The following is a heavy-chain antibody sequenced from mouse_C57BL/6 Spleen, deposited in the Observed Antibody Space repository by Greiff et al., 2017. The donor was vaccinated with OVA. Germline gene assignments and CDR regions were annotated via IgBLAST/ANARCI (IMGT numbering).Heavy chain of an antibody. V-gene: IGHV1-85*01. CDR2: IYPRDGST. Sequence: QVHVKQSGPELVKPGASVKLSCKASGYTFTSYDINWVKQRPGQGLEWIGWIYPRDGSTKYNEKFKGKATLTVDTSSSTAYMELHSLTSEDSAVYFCAKKDYGKGDYWGQGTTLTVSS. CDR1: GYTFTSYD. D-gene: IGHD1-1*01. CDR3: AKKDYGKGDY. J-gene: IGHJ2*01.